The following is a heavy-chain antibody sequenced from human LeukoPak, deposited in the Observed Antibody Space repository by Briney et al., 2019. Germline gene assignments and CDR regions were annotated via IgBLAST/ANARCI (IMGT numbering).Heavy chain of an antibody. Sequence: RPGGSLRLSCAASGFTFDDYGMSWVRQAPGKGLEWVSGINWNGGSTGYADSVKGRFTISRDNAKNSLYLQTNSPRAEDTALYYCARVRYCSSTSCYIFDYWGQGTLVTVSS. CDR3: ARVRYCSSTSCYIFDY. V-gene: IGHV3-20*04. CDR2: INWNGGST. D-gene: IGHD2-2*02. J-gene: IGHJ4*02. CDR1: GFTFDDYG.